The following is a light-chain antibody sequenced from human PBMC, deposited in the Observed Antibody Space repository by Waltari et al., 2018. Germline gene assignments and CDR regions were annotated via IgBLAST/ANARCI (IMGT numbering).Light chain of an antibody. CDR2: TTS. CDR1: PSVSSSH. CDR3: QKYGGSPPYT. V-gene: IGKV3-20*01. J-gene: IGKJ2*01. Sequence: ETVLTQSPCTLSLSPGESATLSCRASPSVSSSHLAWYQQKPGQPPRVLISTTSNRATGIPDRFSGSGSGTDFTLTISRLEAEDFAVYYCQKYGGSPPYTFGLGTKLEIK.